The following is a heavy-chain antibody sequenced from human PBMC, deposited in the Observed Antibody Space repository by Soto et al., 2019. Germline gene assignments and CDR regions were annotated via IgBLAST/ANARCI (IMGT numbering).Heavy chain of an antibody. CDR1: GFTVSSYG. CDR3: ARARRYYDILIGDYFYYGMDV. V-gene: IGHV3-30*19. J-gene: IGHJ6*02. D-gene: IGHD3-9*01. CDR2: ISYDGSNK. Sequence: PVGSLRLSGTNSGFTVSSYGMYWVRQAPGKGLEWVAVISYDGSNKYYADSVKGRFTISRDNSKNTLYLQMNSLRAEDTAVYYCARARRYYDILIGDYFYYGMDVWGQGITVTVSS.